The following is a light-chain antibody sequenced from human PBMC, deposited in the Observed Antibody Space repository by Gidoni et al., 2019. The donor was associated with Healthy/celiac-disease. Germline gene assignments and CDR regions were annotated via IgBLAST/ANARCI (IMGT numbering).Light chain of an antibody. CDR3: QQYGSSPQT. CDR1: QSVSSSY. J-gene: IGKJ2*01. Sequence: IVLTQSPGTLSFSPGERATLACMASQSVSSSYLAWYQQKPGQAPRLLIYGASSRATGIPDRFSGSGSGTDFTLTISRLEPEDFAVYYCQQYGSSPQTFXXXTKLEIK. V-gene: IGKV3-20*01. CDR2: GAS.